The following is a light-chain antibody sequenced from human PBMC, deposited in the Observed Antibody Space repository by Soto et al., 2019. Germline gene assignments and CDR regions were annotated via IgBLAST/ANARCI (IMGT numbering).Light chain of an antibody. V-gene: IGLV2-8*01. Sequence: QSVLTQPPSASVSPGQSVTITCSGTSSDVGEENYVSWYQQHPGKVPKLILYEVSKRPSGVPDRFSGSRSGNTASLTVSGLQAEDEADYYGSSLAGSPVVFGGGTKLTVL. CDR2: EVS. CDR1: SSDVGEENY. CDR3: SSLAGSPVV. J-gene: IGLJ2*01.